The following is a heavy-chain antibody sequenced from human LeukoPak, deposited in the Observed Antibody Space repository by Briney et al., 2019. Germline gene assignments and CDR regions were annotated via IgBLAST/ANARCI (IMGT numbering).Heavy chain of an antibody. J-gene: IGHJ3*02. CDR1: GESFSPYS. Sequence: SETLSLTCGVYGESFSPYSWSWMRQAQGQGLEWIGEINHLGNGDSNPSFKSRVSISVDPSKNQFYLNLTSVTAADTAVYYCARHQDAFDIWGQGTMVTVSS. V-gene: IGHV4-34*01. CDR2: INHLGNG. CDR3: ARHQDAFDI.